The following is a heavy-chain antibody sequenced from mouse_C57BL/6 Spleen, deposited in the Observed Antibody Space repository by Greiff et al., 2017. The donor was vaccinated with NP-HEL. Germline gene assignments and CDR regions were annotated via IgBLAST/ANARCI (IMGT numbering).Heavy chain of an antibody. D-gene: IGHD1-1*01. Sequence: EVKVVESGGGLVKPGGSLKLSCAASGFTFSDYGMHWVRQAPEKGLEWVAYISSGSSTIYYADTVKGRFTISRDNAKNTLFLQMTSLRSEDTAMYYCARAGYYYGGFDYWGQGTTLTVSS. J-gene: IGHJ2*01. V-gene: IGHV5-17*01. CDR3: ARAGYYYGGFDY. CDR1: GFTFSDYG. CDR2: ISSGSSTI.